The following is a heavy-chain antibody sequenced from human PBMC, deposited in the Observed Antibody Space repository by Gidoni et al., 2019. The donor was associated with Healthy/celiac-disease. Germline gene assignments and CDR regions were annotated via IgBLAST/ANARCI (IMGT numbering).Heavy chain of an antibody. CDR2: IIPSLGIA. CDR1: GGTFSSYA. J-gene: IGHJ3*02. D-gene: IGHD2-15*01. V-gene: IGHV1-69*04. Sequence: QVQLVQSGAEVKKPGSSVKVSCKASGGTFSSYAISWVRQAPGQGLEWMGRIIPSLGIANYAQKFQGRVTITADKSTSTAYMELSSLRSEDTAVYYCARDSGNCSGGSCYSIAFDIWGQGTMVTVSS. CDR3: ARDSGNCSGGSCYSIAFDI.